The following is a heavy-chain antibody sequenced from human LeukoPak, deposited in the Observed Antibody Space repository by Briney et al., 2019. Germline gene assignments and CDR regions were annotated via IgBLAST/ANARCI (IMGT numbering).Heavy chain of an antibody. D-gene: IGHD6-13*01. V-gene: IGHV4-61*02. J-gene: IGHJ5*02. CDR3: ARSAGYSSSWYDFAYGGWFDP. CDR2: IYTSGST. CDR1: GGSISSGSYY. Sequence: PSETLSLTCTVSGGSISSGSYYWSWIRQPAGQGLEWIGRIYTSGSTNYNPSLKSRVTISVDTSKNQFSLKLSSVTAADTAVYYCARSAGYSSSWYDFAYGGWFDPWGQGTLVTVSS.